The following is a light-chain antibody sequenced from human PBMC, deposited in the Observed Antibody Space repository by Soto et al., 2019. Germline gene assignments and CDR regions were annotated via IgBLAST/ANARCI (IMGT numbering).Light chain of an antibody. J-gene: IGKJ5*01. CDR1: QGISSY. CDR2: TAS. Sequence: DIQLTQSPSFLSASVGDRVTITCRASQGISSYLAWYQHKPGKAPNLLIHTASTLQSGVPSRFSGSGFGTEFTLTISSLQPEDFATYYCQQRDSYPITFGQGTRLEIK. V-gene: IGKV1-9*01. CDR3: QQRDSYPIT.